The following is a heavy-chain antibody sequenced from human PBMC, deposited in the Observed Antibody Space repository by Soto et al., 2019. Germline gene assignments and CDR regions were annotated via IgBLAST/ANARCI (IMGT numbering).Heavy chain of an antibody. CDR2: ITNDGGTT. J-gene: IGHJ4*02. V-gene: IGHV3-64*02. D-gene: IGHD4-17*01. Sequence: PGGSLRLSCAASGFTFSYYRMHWVRQAPGKGLEYVSVITNDGGTTFYVDSVKGRFTISRDNSKNTLYLQMGSLRAEDTAVYYCAREPSLGDLDYWGQGTLVTVS. CDR1: GFTFSYYR. CDR3: AREPSLGDLDY.